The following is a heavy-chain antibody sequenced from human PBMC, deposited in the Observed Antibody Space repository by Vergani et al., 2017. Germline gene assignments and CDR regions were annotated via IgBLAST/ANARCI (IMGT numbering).Heavy chain of an antibody. D-gene: IGHD2-2*01. CDR3: ARDLWGVSSTSEERYNWFDP. Sequence: QVQLVQSGAEVKKPGASVKVSCKASGYTFTGYYMHWVRQAPGQGLEWMGWINPNSGGTNYAQKFQGSVTMTRDTSISTAYMELSRLRSDDTAVYYCARDLWGVSSTSEERYNWFDPWGQGTLVTVSS. V-gene: IGHV1-2*02. J-gene: IGHJ5*02. CDR1: GYTFTGYY. CDR2: INPNSGGT.